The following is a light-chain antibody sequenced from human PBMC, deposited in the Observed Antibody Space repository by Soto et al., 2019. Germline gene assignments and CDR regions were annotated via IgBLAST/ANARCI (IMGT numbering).Light chain of an antibody. CDR2: AAS. V-gene: IGKV1-39*01. CDR1: RSISRY. J-gene: IGKJ1*01. CDR3: QQSYCSTRT. Sequence: DIQMTQSPSSRSASVGDRVNMTCRASRSISRYLSWYQQKPGKAAKHLIYAASSLQSGVPSRFSGSGSGTDFSLTVSSIQPEDFATYFCQQSYCSTRTFGPGTKVDIK.